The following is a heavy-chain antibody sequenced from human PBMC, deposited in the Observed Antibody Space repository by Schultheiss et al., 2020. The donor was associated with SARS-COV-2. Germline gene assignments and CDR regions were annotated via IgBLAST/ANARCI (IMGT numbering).Heavy chain of an antibody. CDR3: ARGPWLASFLTYGMDV. D-gene: IGHD6-19*01. V-gene: IGHV3-30*01. CDR1: GFIFRSYA. CDR2: ISYDGNIK. J-gene: IGHJ6*02. Sequence: GESLKISCAASGFIFRSYAMHWVRQAPGKGLEWVAFISYDGNIKYYADSVKGRFTISRDTSRNTLYLQMNSLRAEDTAVYYCARGPWLASFLTYGMDVWGQGTTVTVSS.